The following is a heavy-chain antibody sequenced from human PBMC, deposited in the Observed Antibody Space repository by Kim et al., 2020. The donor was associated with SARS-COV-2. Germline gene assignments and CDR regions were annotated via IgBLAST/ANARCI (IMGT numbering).Heavy chain of an antibody. V-gene: IGHV3-23*01. CDR2: ITGSGHKT. CDR3: IKDLSGAYDS. J-gene: IGHJ5*01. Sequence: GGSLRLSCVASGFTFSSYVMRWVRQAPGKGLECVSSITGSGHKTYYRDSVKVRFTISRDNSKNTLFLQLNILRGDDTAIYYCIKDLSGAYDSWGQGTLVTVSS. D-gene: IGHD1-26*01. CDR1: GFTFSSYV.